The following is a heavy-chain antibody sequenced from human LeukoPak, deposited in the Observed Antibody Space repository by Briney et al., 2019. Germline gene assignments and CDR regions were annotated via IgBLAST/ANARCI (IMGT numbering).Heavy chain of an antibody. J-gene: IGHJ4*02. D-gene: IGHD1-1*01. CDR2: ISADNGNT. CDR3: ARAVTTFNFDY. CDR1: GYTFTSYG. V-gene: IGHV1-18*03. Sequence: ASVKVSCKASGYTFTSYGFSWVRQAPGQGLEWMGWISADNGNTNYAQNLLGRVTMTTDTSTSTAYMELSSLRSEDMAVYYCARAVTTFNFDYWGQGTLVTVSS.